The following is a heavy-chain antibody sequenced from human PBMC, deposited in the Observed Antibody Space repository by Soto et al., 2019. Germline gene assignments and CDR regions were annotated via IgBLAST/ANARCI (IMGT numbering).Heavy chain of an antibody. D-gene: IGHD6-13*01. CDR2: IIPIFGAA. V-gene: IGHV1-69*13. Sequence: SVKVSCKVSLGTFGSYALSWVRQAPGQGLEWMGGIIPIFGAANYAQKFQGRVTITADESTSTAYMELSSLRSEDTAVYYCARDKRGGIAAAGTRSSYYGMDVWGQGNTVTVSS. CDR3: ARDKRGGIAAAGTRSSYYGMDV. CDR1: LGTFGSYA. J-gene: IGHJ6*02.